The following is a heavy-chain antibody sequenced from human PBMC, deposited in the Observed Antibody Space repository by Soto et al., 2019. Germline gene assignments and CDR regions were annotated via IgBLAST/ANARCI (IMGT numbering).Heavy chain of an antibody. CDR1: GYTFTSYD. Sequence: GASVKVSCKASGYTFTSYDINWVRQATGQGLEWMGWMNPNSGNTGQAQKFQGRVTMTRNTSINTAYMELSSLRSEDAAVYYCARGGDIVIVPASYYYGMDVWGQGTRVTVSS. D-gene: IGHD2-2*01. V-gene: IGHV1-8*01. CDR3: ARGGDIVIVPASYYYGMDV. J-gene: IGHJ6*02. CDR2: MNPNSGNT.